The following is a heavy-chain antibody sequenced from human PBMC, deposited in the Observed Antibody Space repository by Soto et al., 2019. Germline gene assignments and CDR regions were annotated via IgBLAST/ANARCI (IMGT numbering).Heavy chain of an antibody. J-gene: IGHJ4*02. CDR1: GFIFSGYG. D-gene: IGHD6-19*01. CDR2: ISDDGSNK. V-gene: IGHV3-30*18. CDR3: AKRAVGRSGSALH. Sequence: QVQLVESGGGVVQPGRSLRLSCAASGFIFSGYGMHWVRQAPGKGLEWVAVISDDGSNKYYADSVKGRFTISRDNCKSARYLQMNSLRTEDTAVYYCAKRAVGRSGSALHWGQGTLVTVSS.